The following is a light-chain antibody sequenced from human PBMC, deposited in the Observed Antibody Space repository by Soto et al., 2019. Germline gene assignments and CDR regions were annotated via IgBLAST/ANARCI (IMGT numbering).Light chain of an antibody. CDR2: GAS. CDR3: QQYGSSHT. Sequence: EIVLTQSPGTLSLSPGERATLSCRASRSVGTFLAWYQQKPGQAPRLLIYGASSRAIGIPDRFSGSVSGSDFILTINRLEPEDFAVYYCQQYGSSHTFGQGTRLEIK. J-gene: IGKJ5*01. V-gene: IGKV3-20*01. CDR1: RSVGTF.